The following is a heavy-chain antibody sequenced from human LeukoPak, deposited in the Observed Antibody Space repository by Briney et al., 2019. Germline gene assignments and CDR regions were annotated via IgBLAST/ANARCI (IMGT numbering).Heavy chain of an antibody. CDR1: GFTFDDYA. CDR2: ISWNSGSI. Sequence: PGRSLRLSCAASGFTFDDYAMHWVRQAPGKGLEWVSGISWNSGSIGYADSVKGRFTISRDNAKNSLYLQMNSLRAEDTALYYRAKGTPLDYWGQGTLVTVSS. V-gene: IGHV3-9*01. CDR3: AKGTPLDY. J-gene: IGHJ4*02.